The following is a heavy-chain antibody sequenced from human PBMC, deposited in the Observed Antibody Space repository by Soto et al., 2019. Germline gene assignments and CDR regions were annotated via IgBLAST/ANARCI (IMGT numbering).Heavy chain of an antibody. CDR2: ISGSGFKK. J-gene: IGHJ6*02. D-gene: IGHD4-4*01. Sequence: GGSLRLSCAASGFIFENFGMSWVRQAPGKGLEWISSISGSGFKKYYADSVKGRFTISRDNSKSTVYLELNNLSAEDTAVYYCVKPPVITASYYHYDMDVWGQGTPVTVSS. CDR1: GFIFENFG. V-gene: IGHV3-23*01. CDR3: VKPPVITASYYHYDMDV.